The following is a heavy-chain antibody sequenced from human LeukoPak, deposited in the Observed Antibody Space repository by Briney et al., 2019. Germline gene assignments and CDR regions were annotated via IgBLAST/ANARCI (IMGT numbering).Heavy chain of an antibody. J-gene: IGHJ5*02. CDR1: GFTFSSYE. D-gene: IGHD5-18*01. V-gene: IGHV3-48*03. Sequence: GGSLTLSCAASGFTFSSYEMNWVRQAPGKGLEWVSYISSSGSTIYYADSVKGRFTISRDNAKNSLYLQMNSLRAEDTAVYYCARGFWGCSYNWFDPWGQGTLVTVSS. CDR2: ISSSGSTI. CDR3: ARGFWGCSYNWFDP.